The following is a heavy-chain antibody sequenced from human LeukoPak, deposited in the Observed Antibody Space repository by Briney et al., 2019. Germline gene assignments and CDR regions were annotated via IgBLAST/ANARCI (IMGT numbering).Heavy chain of an antibody. J-gene: IGHJ4*02. Sequence: ASVKVSCKASGYTSTGYYMHWVRQAPGQGLEWMGWINPNSGGTNYAQKFQGRVTMTRDTSISTAYMELSRLRSDDTAVYYCARLYSSSWYVVDYWGQGTLVTVSS. CDR3: ARLYSSSWYVVDY. D-gene: IGHD6-13*01. CDR2: INPNSGGT. V-gene: IGHV1-2*02. CDR1: GYTSTGYY.